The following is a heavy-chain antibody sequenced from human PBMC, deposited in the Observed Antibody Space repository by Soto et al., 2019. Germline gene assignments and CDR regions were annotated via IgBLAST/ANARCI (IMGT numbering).Heavy chain of an antibody. CDR1: GYTFTTHA. Sequence: QAQLVQSGAEVKKPGASVTVSCRASGYTFTTHAIHWVRQAPGQRLEWVGWINGGDGNTRYSQKLQGRVALLRDTSASATYLDLRSLRFEDTAVYYWAREGLTYGVCYDNGFDIRGQGTKVPGSS. CDR2: INGGDGNT. J-gene: IGHJ3*02. D-gene: IGHD2-8*01. V-gene: IGHV1-3*01. CDR3: AREGLTYGVCYDNGFDI.